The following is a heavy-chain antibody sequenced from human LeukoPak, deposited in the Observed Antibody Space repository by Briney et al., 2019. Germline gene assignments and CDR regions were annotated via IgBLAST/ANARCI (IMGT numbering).Heavy chain of an antibody. CDR1: GGSFSGYY. CDR2: INHSGST. Sequence: SETLSLACAVYGGSFSGYYWSWIRQPPGKGLEWIGEINHSGSTNYNPSLKSRVTISVDTSKNQFSLKLSSVTAADTAVYYCARTTGWFDPWGQGTLVTVSS. CDR3: ARTTGWFDP. V-gene: IGHV4-34*01. J-gene: IGHJ5*02. D-gene: IGHD1-1*01.